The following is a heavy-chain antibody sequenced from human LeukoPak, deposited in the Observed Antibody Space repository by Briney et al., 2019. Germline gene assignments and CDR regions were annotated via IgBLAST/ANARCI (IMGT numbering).Heavy chain of an antibody. Sequence: SVKVSCKASGGTFSSYAISWVRQAPGQGLEWMGGIIPIFGTANYAQKFQGRVTITADESTSTAYMELSSLRSEDTAVYYRARLRITISSHFVPWGQGTLVTVSS. CDR2: IIPIFGTA. D-gene: IGHD3-3*01. V-gene: IGHV1-69*13. J-gene: IGHJ5*02. CDR3: ARLRITISSHFVP. CDR1: GGTFSSYA.